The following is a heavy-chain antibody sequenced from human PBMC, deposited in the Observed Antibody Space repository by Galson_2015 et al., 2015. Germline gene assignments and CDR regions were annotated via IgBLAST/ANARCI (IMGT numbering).Heavy chain of an antibody. J-gene: IGHJ6*02. V-gene: IGHV3-64*01. CDR3: ARAPSVPSIFGVVIPLTLYGMDV. D-gene: IGHD3-3*01. Sequence: SLRLSCAASGFTFSSYAMHWVRQAPGKGLEYVSAISSNGGSTYYANSVKGRFTISRDNSKNTRYLQMGSLRAEDMAVYYCARAPSVPSIFGVVIPLTLYGMDVWGQGTTVTVSS. CDR1: GFTFSSYA. CDR2: ISSNGGST.